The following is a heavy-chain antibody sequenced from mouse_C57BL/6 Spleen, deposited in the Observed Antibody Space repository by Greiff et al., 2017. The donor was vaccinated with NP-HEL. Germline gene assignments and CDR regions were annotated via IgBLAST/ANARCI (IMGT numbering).Heavy chain of an antibody. Sequence: VQLQQSGPELVKPGASVKIPCKASGYTFTDYNMDWVKQSHGKSLEWIGDINPNNGGTIYNQKFKGKATLTVDKSSSTAYMELRSLTSEYTAVYYCARRPPLSTVVYWYFDVWGTGTTVTVSS. V-gene: IGHV1-18*01. CDR1: GYTFTDYN. CDR2: INPNNGGT. CDR3: ARRPPLSTVVYWYFDV. J-gene: IGHJ1*03. D-gene: IGHD1-1*01.